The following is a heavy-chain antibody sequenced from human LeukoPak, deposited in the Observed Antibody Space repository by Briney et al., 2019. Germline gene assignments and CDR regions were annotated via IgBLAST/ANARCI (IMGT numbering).Heavy chain of an antibody. Sequence: GGSLRLSCAASGFTFSNYGMHWVREAPGKGLEWVSAISGSGGSTYYADSVKGRFTISRDNSKNTLYLQMNSLRAEDTAVYYCAKSAGGSLLPDYWGQGTLVTVSS. D-gene: IGHD3-16*01. CDR2: ISGSGGST. V-gene: IGHV3-23*01. CDR1: GFTFSNYG. CDR3: AKSAGGSLLPDY. J-gene: IGHJ4*02.